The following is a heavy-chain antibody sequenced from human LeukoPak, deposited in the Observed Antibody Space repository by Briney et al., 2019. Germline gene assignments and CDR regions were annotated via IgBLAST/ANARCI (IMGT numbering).Heavy chain of an antibody. CDR1: GYTFTSYG. V-gene: IGHV1-2*02. J-gene: IGHJ5*02. Sequence: GASVKVSCKASGYTFTSYGISWVRQAPGQGLEWMGWINPNSGGTNYAQKFQGRVTMTRDTSISTAYMELSRLRSDDTAVYYCARESSRLGGNWFDPWGQGTLVTVSS. D-gene: IGHD6-25*01. CDR2: INPNSGGT. CDR3: ARESSRLGGNWFDP.